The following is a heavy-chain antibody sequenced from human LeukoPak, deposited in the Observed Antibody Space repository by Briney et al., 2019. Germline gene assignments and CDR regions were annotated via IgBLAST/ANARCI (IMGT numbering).Heavy chain of an antibody. CDR2: VHLNGRT. D-gene: IGHD2-8*02. CDR3: ARVGLLVGIYGMDV. Sequence: SETLSLTCGVSGGSISSTNWWTWVRQPPGGGLEWIGEVHLNGRTHYSPSLESRVTMSVDMSENHISLKLTSVTAADTAVYYCARVGLLVGIYGMDVWGQGTTVTVSS. CDR1: GGSISSTNW. V-gene: IGHV4-4*02. J-gene: IGHJ6*02.